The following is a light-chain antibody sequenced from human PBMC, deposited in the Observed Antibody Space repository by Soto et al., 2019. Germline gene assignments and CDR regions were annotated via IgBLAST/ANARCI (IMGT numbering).Light chain of an antibody. Sequence: EKGMTQSPAALSVCPGGRATLSCRASQSVSSDLAWYHQKPGQAPRLLLYGASTRATGIPARFSGSGSGTEFTLAINRLQSEDFAFHYCQQYNNWPRTFGQGTKVDIK. CDR1: QSVSSD. J-gene: IGKJ1*01. CDR3: QQYNNWPRT. V-gene: IGKV3-15*01. CDR2: GAS.